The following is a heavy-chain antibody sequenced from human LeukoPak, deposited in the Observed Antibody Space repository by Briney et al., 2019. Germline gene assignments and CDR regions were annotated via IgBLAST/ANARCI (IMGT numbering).Heavy chain of an antibody. CDR1: GFTFSSYW. CDR2: IKQDGSEI. Sequence: GGSLRLSCAASGFTFSSYWMSWVRQAPGRGLEWVANIKQDGSEIYYVDSVKGRLTISRDNAKNSLFLQMDSLRAEDTAVYYCTRDFQGRYYYHMDVWGKGTTVTVSS. D-gene: IGHD3-10*01. V-gene: IGHV3-7*01. J-gene: IGHJ6*03. CDR3: TRDFQGRYYYHMDV.